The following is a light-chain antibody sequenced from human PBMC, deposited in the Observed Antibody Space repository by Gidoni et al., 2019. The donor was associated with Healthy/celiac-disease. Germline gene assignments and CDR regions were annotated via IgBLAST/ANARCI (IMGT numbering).Light chain of an antibody. CDR2: DAS. Sequence: EIVLTQSPATLSLSPGERATLSCRASQSVSSYLAWYQQKPGQAPRLLIYDASNRATGIPARFSGSGSGTVFTRTISSLEPEDFAVYYCQQRSNWPPFTFGPGTKVDIK. CDR3: QQRSNWPPFT. V-gene: IGKV3-11*01. J-gene: IGKJ3*01. CDR1: QSVSSY.